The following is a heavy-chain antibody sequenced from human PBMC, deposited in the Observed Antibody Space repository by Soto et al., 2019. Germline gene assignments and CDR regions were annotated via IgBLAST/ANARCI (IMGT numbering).Heavy chain of an antibody. CDR2: IYPGDSDT. D-gene: IGHD1-20*01. CDR3: ARQHNWNHNGNPFDY. Sequence: GESLKISCKGSGYSFTSYWIGWVRQMPGKGLEWMGIIYPGDSDTRYSPSFQGQVTISADKSISTAYLQWSSLKASDTAMYYCARQHNWNHNGNPFDYWGQGTLVTVSS. V-gene: IGHV5-51*01. J-gene: IGHJ4*02. CDR1: GYSFTSYW.